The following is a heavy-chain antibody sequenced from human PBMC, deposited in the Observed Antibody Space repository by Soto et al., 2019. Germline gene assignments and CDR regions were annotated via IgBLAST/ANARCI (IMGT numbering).Heavy chain of an antibody. Sequence: QVQLVQSGAEVKKPGSSVKVSCKVPGGTFSKYAISWVRQAPGQGLEWVGGIAPVVDMADSAQRFQGRVMITADKSTSTVYMEMRNLRSEDTAVYYCARAMVVIPASALYSFDYWGQGTLVTVSS. CDR1: GGTFSKYA. CDR2: IAPVVDMA. D-gene: IGHD2-21*01. V-gene: IGHV1-69*17. J-gene: IGHJ4*02. CDR3: ARAMVVIPASALYSFDY.